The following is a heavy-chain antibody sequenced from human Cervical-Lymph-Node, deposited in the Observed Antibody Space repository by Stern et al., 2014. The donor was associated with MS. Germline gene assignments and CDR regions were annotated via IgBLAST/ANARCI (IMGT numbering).Heavy chain of an antibody. V-gene: IGHV4-4*07. Sequence: QLQLQESGPRQVKTAETLSLTCSVSRGSISTYYWSWIRQPAGKGLEWIGRVSTTGNIGYNPSLKNRVTMSVDPSKNQFSLQLNSVTAADTAMYFCARDGSWSPLDYWGQGILVTVSS. CDR1: RGSISTYY. J-gene: IGHJ4*02. D-gene: IGHD6-13*01. CDR3: ARDGSWSPLDY. CDR2: VSTTGNI.